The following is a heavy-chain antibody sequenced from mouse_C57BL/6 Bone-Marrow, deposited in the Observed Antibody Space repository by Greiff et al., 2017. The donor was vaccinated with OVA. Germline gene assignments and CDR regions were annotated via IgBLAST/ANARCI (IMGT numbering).Heavy chain of an antibody. CDR2: INYDGSST. D-gene: IGHD2-5*01. CDR1: GFTFSDYY. CDR3: AEGPAYSNYEAWFAY. Sequence: EVKLVESEGGLVQPGSSMKLSCTASGFTFSDYYMAWVRQVPEKGLEWVANINYDGSSTYYLDSLKSRFIISRDNAKNILYMQMGSLKSRDTATYYGAEGPAYSNYEAWFAYWGQGTLVTVSA. V-gene: IGHV5-16*01. J-gene: IGHJ3*01.